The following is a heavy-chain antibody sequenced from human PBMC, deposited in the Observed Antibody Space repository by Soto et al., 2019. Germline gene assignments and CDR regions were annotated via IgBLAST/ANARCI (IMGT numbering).Heavy chain of an antibody. D-gene: IGHD2-15*01. V-gene: IGHV3-30*03. CDR2: IAYDGSNA. Sequence: PGGSLRLSCAASGFTFRGFWMSWVRQAPGKGLECLAVIAYDGSNAFYRDSVKGRFTISRDNSKNTLYLHMNSLRSEDTGVYYCARGDREDILVVVGARPGEYGIDIWGQGTTVTVSS. J-gene: IGHJ6*02. CDR3: ARGDREDILVVVGARPGEYGIDI. CDR1: GFTFRGFW.